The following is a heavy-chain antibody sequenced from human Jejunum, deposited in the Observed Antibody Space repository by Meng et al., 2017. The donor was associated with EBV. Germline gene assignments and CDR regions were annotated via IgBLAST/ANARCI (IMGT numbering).Heavy chain of an antibody. CDR2: ISGSSHDT. CDR1: GFTFSNHY. D-gene: IGHD1-1*01. CDR3: ARDARLAPY. J-gene: IGHJ4*02. V-gene: IGHV3-11*05. Sequence: QVQLVESGGGLVKPGGXWRLSCAASGFTFSNHYMNWIRQAPGKGLEWVSYISGSSHDTNYADSVKGRFTISRDNAKNSLYLQLNSLTVEDTAVYYCARDARLAPYWGQGTLVNVSS.